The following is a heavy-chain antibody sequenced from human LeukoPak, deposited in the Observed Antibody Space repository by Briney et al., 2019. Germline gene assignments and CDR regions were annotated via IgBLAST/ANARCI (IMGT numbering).Heavy chain of an antibody. Sequence: GGSLRLSCAASGFTFSNYWMSWVRQAPGKGPEWVGDIKTDGSDKYYVGSVKGRFTISRDNAKNSLYLQMNSLRAEDTAVYYCTRIFFLDTAMDAFDIWGQGTMVTVSS. CDR2: IKTDGSDK. D-gene: IGHD5-18*01. V-gene: IGHV3-7*03. CDR1: GFTFSNYW. J-gene: IGHJ3*02. CDR3: TRIFFLDTAMDAFDI.